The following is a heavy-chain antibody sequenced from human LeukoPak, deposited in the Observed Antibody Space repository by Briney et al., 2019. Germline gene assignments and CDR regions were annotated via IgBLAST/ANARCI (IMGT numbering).Heavy chain of an antibody. J-gene: IGHJ4*02. CDR1: GGSLSGYY. D-gene: IGHD3-10*01. CDR2: LNHSGST. CDR3: ARETSSSRSYTG. V-gene: IGHV4-34*01. Sequence: SETLSLTCAVYGGSLSGYYWSWIRAPPGKGVEWMGDLNHSGSTNYNPPLKSRVTISVDASKTQFPLNLSSATCAHRAGLCCARETSSSRSYTGWGRGTLVTVPS.